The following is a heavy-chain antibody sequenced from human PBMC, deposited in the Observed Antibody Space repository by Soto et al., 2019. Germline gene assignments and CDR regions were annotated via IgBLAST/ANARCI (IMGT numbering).Heavy chain of an antibody. Sequence: SETLSLTCTVSGCSISSGDYYWSWIRQPPGKGLEWIGYIYYSGSTYYNPSLKSRVTISVDTSKNQFSLKLSSVTAADTAVYYCSRASGYDTSFDYCGQGTLVTVAS. CDR1: GCSISSGDYY. V-gene: IGHV4-30-4*01. J-gene: IGHJ4*02. CDR2: IYYSGST. D-gene: IGHD5-12*01. CDR3: SRASGYDTSFDY.